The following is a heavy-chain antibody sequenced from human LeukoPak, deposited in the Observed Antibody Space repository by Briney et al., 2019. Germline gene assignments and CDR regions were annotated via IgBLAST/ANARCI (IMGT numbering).Heavy chain of an antibody. V-gene: IGHV3-7*01. Sequence: GGSLRLSCAASGFTFSTYWMSWVRQAPGKGLECVANIKKDGSEKYYVDSVKGRFTISRDNAKNSLYLQMNSLRAEDTAVYYCARARVVVVATEFDYWGQGTLVTVSS. CDR3: ARARVVVVATEFDY. CDR1: GFTFSTYW. J-gene: IGHJ4*02. CDR2: IKKDGSEK. D-gene: IGHD2-15*01.